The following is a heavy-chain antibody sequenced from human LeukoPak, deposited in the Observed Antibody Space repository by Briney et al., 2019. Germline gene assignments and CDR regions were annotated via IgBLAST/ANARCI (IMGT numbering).Heavy chain of an antibody. J-gene: IGHJ4*02. D-gene: IGHD3-22*01. Sequence: GESLKISCKGSGYSFTSYWIGWVRQMPGKGLEWMGIICPGDSDTRYSPSFQGQVTISADKSISTAYLQWSSLKASDTAMYYCARPRAYYYDSSLGFDYWGQGTLVTVSS. CDR3: ARPRAYYYDSSLGFDY. CDR1: GYSFTSYW. V-gene: IGHV5-51*01. CDR2: ICPGDSDT.